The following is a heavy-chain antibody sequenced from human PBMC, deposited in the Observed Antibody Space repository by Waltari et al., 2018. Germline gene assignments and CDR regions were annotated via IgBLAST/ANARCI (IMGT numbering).Heavy chain of an antibody. CDR3: ARDQGSSGWYGLSSFDY. D-gene: IGHD6-19*01. J-gene: IGHJ4*02. V-gene: IGHV4-39*07. CDR1: GGSISSSSYY. Sequence: QLQLQESGPGLVKPSETLSLTCTVSGGSISSSSYYWGWIRQPPGKGLEWIGSIYYSGRTYYNPSLKSRVTISVDTSKNQFSLKLSSVTAADTAVYYCARDQGSSGWYGLSSFDYWGQGTLVTVSS. CDR2: IYYSGRT.